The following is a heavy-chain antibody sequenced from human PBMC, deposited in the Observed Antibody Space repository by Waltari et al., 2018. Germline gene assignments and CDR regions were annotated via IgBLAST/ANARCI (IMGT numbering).Heavy chain of an antibody. D-gene: IGHD3-10*01. CDR3: ARDHQGGWFGELSYFDY. V-gene: IGHV4-59*01. CDR2: IYYSGST. CDR1: GGSISSYY. Sequence: QVQLQESGPGLVKPSETLSLTCTVSGGSISSYYWSWIRQPPGKGLEWIGYIYYSGSTNYNPSLKSRVTISVDTSKNQFSLKLSSVTAADTAVYYCARDHQGGWFGELSYFDYWGQGTLVTVSS. J-gene: IGHJ4*02.